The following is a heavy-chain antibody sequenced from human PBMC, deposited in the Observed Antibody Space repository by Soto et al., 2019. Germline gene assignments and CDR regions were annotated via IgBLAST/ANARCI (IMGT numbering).Heavy chain of an antibody. Sequence: SVKVSCKASGYSFTGYYIHWVRQAPGQGLEWMGWINPDSGATNYAQNFQGRVTLTSDTSISTASMDLTSLTSDDTAVYYCARGDYGTGGYPFPYFDYWGQGTLVTVSS. D-gene: IGHD2-8*02. CDR2: INPDSGAT. V-gene: IGHV1-2*02. CDR3: ARGDYGTGGYPFPYFDY. CDR1: GYSFTGYY. J-gene: IGHJ4*02.